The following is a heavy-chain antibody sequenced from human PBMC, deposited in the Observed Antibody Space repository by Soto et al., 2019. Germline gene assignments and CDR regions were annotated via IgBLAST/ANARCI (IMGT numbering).Heavy chain of an antibody. CDR3: ARRSHLDY. CDR1: GFTFSSYA. Sequence: GGSLRLSCAASGFTFSSYAMSWVRQAPGKGLEWVSYISTTGSTIYYADSVKGRFTISRDNTKNSLYLQMDSLRAEETAVYYCARRSHLDYWGQGTLVTVSS. V-gene: IGHV3-48*04. J-gene: IGHJ4*02. CDR2: ISTTGSTI.